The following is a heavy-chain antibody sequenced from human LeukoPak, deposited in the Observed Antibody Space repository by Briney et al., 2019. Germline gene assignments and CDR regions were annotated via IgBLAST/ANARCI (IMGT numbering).Heavy chain of an antibody. V-gene: IGHV1-2*02. CDR2: INPNSGGT. J-gene: IGHJ6*03. Sequence: ASVTVSCKASGYTFTGYYMHWVRQAPGRGLEWMGWINPNSGGTNYAQKFQGRVTMTRDTSISTAYMELSRLRSDDTAVYYCAREPGYYYYMDVWGKGTTVTVSS. CDR3: AREPGYYYYMDV. CDR1: GYTFTGYY.